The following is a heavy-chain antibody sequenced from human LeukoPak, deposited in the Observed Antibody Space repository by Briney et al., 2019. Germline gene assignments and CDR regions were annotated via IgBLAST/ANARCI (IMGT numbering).Heavy chain of an antibody. J-gene: IGHJ5*02. V-gene: IGHV3-23*01. Sequence: PGGSLRLSCAASGFTFSDYAVTWVRQGPGKGLEWVSGISGGGGTTFYTDSVRGRCTISRDNSENTVYLQMNSLRAEDTAVYYCTRESSWDPRDPQQNNWFDPWGQGTLVTVSS. D-gene: IGHD1-26*01. CDR3: TRESSWDPRDPQQNNWFDP. CDR1: GFTFSDYA. CDR2: ISGGGGTT.